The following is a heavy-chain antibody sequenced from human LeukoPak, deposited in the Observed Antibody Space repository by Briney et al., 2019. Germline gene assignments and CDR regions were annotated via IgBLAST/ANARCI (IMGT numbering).Heavy chain of an antibody. Sequence: PGGSLRLSCAASGFTFSSYSMNWVRQAPGKGLEWVSYISSSGNTIYYADSVKGRLTISRDNAKNSLYLQMNSLRVEDTAVYYCAREPKQWLVPIDYWGQGTLVTVSS. V-gene: IGHV3-48*04. CDR1: GFTFSSYS. J-gene: IGHJ4*02. D-gene: IGHD6-19*01. CDR3: AREPKQWLVPIDY. CDR2: ISSSGNTI.